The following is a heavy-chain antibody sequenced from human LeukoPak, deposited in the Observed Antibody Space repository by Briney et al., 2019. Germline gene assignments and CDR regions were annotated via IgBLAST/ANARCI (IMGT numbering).Heavy chain of an antibody. CDR1: GYTLTELS. V-gene: IGHV1-24*01. CDR2: FDPEDGET. D-gene: IGHD3-22*01. J-gene: IGHJ5*02. CDR3: ARARRITMIVVANNWFDP. Sequence: ASVKVSCKVSGYTLTELSMHWVRQAPGKGLEWMGGFDPEDGETIYAQKFQGRVTMTRDTSISTAYMELSRLRSDDTAVYYCARARRITMIVVANNWFDPWGQGTLVTVSS.